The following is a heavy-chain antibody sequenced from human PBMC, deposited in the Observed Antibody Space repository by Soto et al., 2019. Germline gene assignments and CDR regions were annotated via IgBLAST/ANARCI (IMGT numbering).Heavy chain of an antibody. CDR2: IYYSGSP. V-gene: IGHV4-31*03. D-gene: IGHD2-15*01. CDR1: GGSISSGGYY. Sequence: PSETLSLTCTVSGGSISSGGYYWSWIRQHPGKGLEWIGYIYYSGSPYYNPSLKSRVTISVDTSKNQFSLKRSSVTAADTAVYYCARDVRCSGGSCYDYWFDPWGQGTLVTVSS. J-gene: IGHJ5*02. CDR3: ARDVRCSGGSCYDYWFDP.